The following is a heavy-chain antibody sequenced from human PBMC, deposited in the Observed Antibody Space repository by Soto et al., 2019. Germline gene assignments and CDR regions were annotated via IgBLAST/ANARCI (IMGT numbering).Heavy chain of an antibody. CDR1: GGSISAYY. V-gene: IGHV4-59*01. D-gene: IGHD6-19*01. CDR3: ARPSVAVTWGPFDY. J-gene: IGHJ4*02. Sequence: LSLTCTVSGGSISAYYWNWVRQPPGKGLEWIGNIYYTGSTNYNPSLKSRVTISVDTSKNQFSLTLSSVTAADTAVYYCARPSVAVTWGPFDYWGQGAQVTVS. CDR2: IYYTGST.